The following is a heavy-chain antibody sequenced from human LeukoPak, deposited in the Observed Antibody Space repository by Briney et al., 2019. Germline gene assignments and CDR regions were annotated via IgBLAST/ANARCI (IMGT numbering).Heavy chain of an antibody. Sequence: SVKVSCKASGGTFSSYAISWVRQAPGQGLEWMGGIIPIFGTANYAQKFQGRVTITADESTSTAYMELSSLRSEDTAVYYRARGHYDILTGYMPPYGMDVWGQGTTVTVSS. CDR3: ARGHYDILTGYMPPYGMDV. V-gene: IGHV1-69*01. J-gene: IGHJ6*02. D-gene: IGHD3-9*01. CDR1: GGTFSSYA. CDR2: IIPIFGTA.